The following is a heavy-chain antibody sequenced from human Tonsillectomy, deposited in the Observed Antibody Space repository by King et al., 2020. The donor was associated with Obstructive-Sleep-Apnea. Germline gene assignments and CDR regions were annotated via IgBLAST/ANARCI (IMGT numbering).Heavy chain of an antibody. CDR3: AKDQYYYDSSGYYDY. V-gene: IGHV3-23*04. D-gene: IGHD3-22*01. CDR1: GFTFSSYA. Sequence: DVQLVESGGGLVQPGGSLRLSCAASGFTFSSYAMSWVRQAPGKGLEWVSAISVSGGSTFYADSVKGRFTISRYNSKNTRYLQMNSLRAEDTAVYYCAKDQYYYDSSGYYDYWGQGTLVTVSS. J-gene: IGHJ4*02. CDR2: ISVSGGST.